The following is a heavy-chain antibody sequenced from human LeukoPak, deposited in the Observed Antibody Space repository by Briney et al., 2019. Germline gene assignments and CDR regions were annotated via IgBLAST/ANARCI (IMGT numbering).Heavy chain of an antibody. CDR2: INPSGGST. CDR3: AREKRITMVRGVTSALNWFDP. D-gene: IGHD3-10*01. Sequence: ASVKVSCKASGYTFTSYYMHWVRQAPGQGLEWMGIINPSGGSTSYAQKFQGRVTMTRDTSTSTVYMELSSLRSEDTAVYYCAREKRITMVRGVTSALNWFDPWGQGTLVTVSS. V-gene: IGHV1-46*01. CDR1: GYTFTSYY. J-gene: IGHJ5*02.